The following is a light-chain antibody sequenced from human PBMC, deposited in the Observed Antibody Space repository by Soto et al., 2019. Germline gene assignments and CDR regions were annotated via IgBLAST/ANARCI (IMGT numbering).Light chain of an antibody. CDR1: QSVSSNY. V-gene: IGKV3-20*01. CDR2: GAS. Sequence: EIVLTQSPGTLSLSPGETATLSCRASQSVSSNYLAWYHQKPGQTPRLLIYGASSRATGIPDRFSGSESGTIFTLTISRLEPEEFSVYYCQQYDNSITFGQGTRLEIE. CDR3: QQYDNSIT. J-gene: IGKJ5*01.